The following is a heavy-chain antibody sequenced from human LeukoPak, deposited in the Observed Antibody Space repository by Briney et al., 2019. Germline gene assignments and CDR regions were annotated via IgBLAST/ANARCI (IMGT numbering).Heavy chain of an antibody. J-gene: IGHJ4*02. CDR3: ARGDSFSGDH. V-gene: IGHV3-7*04. Sequence: GGSLRLSCAVSGFTFSNFWMSWVRQAPGRGLEWVANIHPEGNEKYHVESVKGRFAISRDNARNSLFLQMNGLRVEDTAIYYCARGDSFSGDHWGQGTLVTVSS. D-gene: IGHD2-15*01. CDR1: GFTFSNFW. CDR2: IHPEGNEK.